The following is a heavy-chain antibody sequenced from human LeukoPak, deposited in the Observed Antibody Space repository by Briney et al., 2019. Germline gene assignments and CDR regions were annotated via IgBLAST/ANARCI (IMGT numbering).Heavy chain of an antibody. CDR3: VQSDDILTGYYY. D-gene: IGHD3-9*01. V-gene: IGHV4-59*12. Sequence: SETLSLTCAVSGVSISPYYWSWIRQPPGKGLEWIGYIYYSGNTNYNLSLKSRVTISVDTSKNQFSLKLSSVTAADTAVYYCVQSDDILTGYYYWGQGTLVTVSS. J-gene: IGHJ4*02. CDR2: IYYSGNT. CDR1: GVSISPYY.